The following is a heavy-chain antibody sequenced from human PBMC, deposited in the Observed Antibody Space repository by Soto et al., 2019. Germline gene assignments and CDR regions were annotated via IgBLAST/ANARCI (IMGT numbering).Heavy chain of an antibody. CDR3: AKGTMWDYGSNSNTYFQH. J-gene: IGHJ1*01. CDR2: VSYEGNIN. V-gene: IGHV3-30*18. CDR1: GFTFSNFA. Sequence: QVSLVESGGGVVQPGGSLRLSCAASGFTFSNFAIHWIRQAPGKGPEWVSVVSYEGNINDNLDSVKGRFTVSRDNSRNSLYLQMTRLKPEDTAVSYCAKGTMWDYGSNSNTYFQHWGPGTLVTVSS. D-gene: IGHD4-17*01.